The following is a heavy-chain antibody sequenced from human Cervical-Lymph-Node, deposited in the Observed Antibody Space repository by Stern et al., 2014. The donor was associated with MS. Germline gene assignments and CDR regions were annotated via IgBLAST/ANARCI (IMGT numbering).Heavy chain of an antibody. CDR3: ARSPLNENFDY. Sequence: VQLVESGGGVVQPGRSLRLSCAASGFTFNNYNMHWVRPAPGKGLEWVAIIWHDGSNKYYAESVKGRFTISRDNSKDTLYLQMNSLRAEDTALYYCARSPLNENFDYWGQGTLVTVSS. CDR1: GFTFNNYN. J-gene: IGHJ4*02. CDR2: IWHDGSNK. V-gene: IGHV3-33*01.